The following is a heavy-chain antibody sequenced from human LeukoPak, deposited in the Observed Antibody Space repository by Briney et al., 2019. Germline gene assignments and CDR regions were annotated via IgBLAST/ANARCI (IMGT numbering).Heavy chain of an antibody. D-gene: IGHD3-22*01. V-gene: IGHV4-30-4*08. Sequence: SQTLSLTCTVSVGSISIANHFWSWVRQSPGEGLVWIGYIHYDGRAHYNPSLKSRVTMSVDTSKNQFSLKLSSVTAADTAVYYCARDYYYDSSGYYRGVFAFDIWGQGTMVTVSS. CDR3: ARDYYYDSSGYYRGVFAFDI. CDR2: IHYDGRA. CDR1: VGSISIANHF. J-gene: IGHJ3*02.